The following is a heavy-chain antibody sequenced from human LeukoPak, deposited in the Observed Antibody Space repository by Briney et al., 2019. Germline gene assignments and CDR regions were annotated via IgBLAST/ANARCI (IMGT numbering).Heavy chain of an antibody. CDR3: ARDVIMGGSQGWFDP. D-gene: IGHD2-8*01. CDR2: INPNSGGT. CDR1: GYTFTGYY. Sequence: ASVKVSCKASGYTFTGYYMHWVRQAPGQGLEWMGWINPNSGGTNYAQKFQGRFTVTRDTSISTAYMELSGLTYDDTAMYFCARDVIMGGSQGWFDPWGQGTLVTVSS. J-gene: IGHJ5*02. V-gene: IGHV1-2*02.